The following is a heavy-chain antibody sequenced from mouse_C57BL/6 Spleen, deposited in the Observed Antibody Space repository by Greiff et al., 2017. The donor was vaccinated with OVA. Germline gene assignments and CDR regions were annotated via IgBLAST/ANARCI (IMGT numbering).Heavy chain of an antibody. CDR1: GFSFTSYG. D-gene: IGHD1-1*01. V-gene: IGHV2-2*01. Sequence: QVQLQQSGPGLVQPSQSLSITCTVSGFSFTSYGVHWVRQSPGKGLEWLGVIWSGGSTDYNAAFITRLSISKDKSKSQVFFKMNSLQADDTAIYYCARNSPYYYGSSYIYAMDYWGQGTSVTVSS. CDR3: ARNSPYYYGSSYIYAMDY. J-gene: IGHJ4*01. CDR2: IWSGGST.